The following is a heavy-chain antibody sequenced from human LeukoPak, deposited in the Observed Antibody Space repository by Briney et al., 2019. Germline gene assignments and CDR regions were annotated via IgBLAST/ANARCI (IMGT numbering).Heavy chain of an antibody. J-gene: IGHJ4*02. D-gene: IGHD3-10*01. V-gene: IGHV3-30*02. Sequence: GGSLRLSXAASGFTFSSYGMQWVRQAPGKGLEWVAFIHYDGSNKYYANSVKGRFTISRDNSKNTLYLHMNSLRAEDTAVYYCAKDPIRGVRPYYFSSWGQRTLVTVSS. CDR3: AKDPIRGVRPYYFSS. CDR1: GFTFSSYG. CDR2: IHYDGSNK.